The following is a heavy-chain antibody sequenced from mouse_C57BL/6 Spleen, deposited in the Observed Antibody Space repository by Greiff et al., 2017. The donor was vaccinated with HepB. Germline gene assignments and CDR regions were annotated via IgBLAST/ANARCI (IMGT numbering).Heavy chain of an antibody. J-gene: IGHJ4*01. CDR1: GYAFSSSW. V-gene: IGHV1-82*01. D-gene: IGHD1-1*01. Sequence: QVQLKESGPELVKPGASVKISCKASGYAFSSSWMNWVKQRPGKGLEWIGRIYPGDGDTNYNGKFKGKATLTADKSSSTAYMQLSSLTSEDSAVYFYARGEIYYYGSSYVNAMDYWGQGTSVTVSS. CDR3: ARGEIYYYGSSYVNAMDY. CDR2: IYPGDGDT.